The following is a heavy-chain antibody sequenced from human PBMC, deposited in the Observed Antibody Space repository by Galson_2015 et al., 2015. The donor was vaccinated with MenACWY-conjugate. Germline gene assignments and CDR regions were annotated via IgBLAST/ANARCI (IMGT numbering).Heavy chain of an antibody. V-gene: IGHV3-74*01. Sequence: SLRLSCATSGFTFTNYWMHWVRQDPGRGLVWVSRIDRDGSTATYADSVKGRFTISRDNAKNTLYLHMSSLRVEDTAVYYCARDRKGLIASVPSNWFDPWGQRTLVTVSS. CDR3: ARDRKGLIASVPSNWFDP. J-gene: IGHJ5*02. D-gene: IGHD2/OR15-2a*01. CDR2: IDRDGSTA. CDR1: GFTFTNYW.